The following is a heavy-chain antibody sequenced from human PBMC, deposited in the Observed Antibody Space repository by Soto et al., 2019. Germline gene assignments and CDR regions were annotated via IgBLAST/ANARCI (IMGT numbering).Heavy chain of an antibody. J-gene: IGHJ5*02. Sequence: SGPLSRRCTVSYGASLRDGGSWIRQPAGKGLEWIGRIYNIGSTNYNPSLKSRVTMSVDTSKNQFSLKLTSVTAADTAVYYCARWEFAGIIAWRQGTLVTVYS. V-gene: IGHV4-4*07. D-gene: IGHD3-16*01. CDR1: YGASLRDG. CDR3: ARWEFAGIIA. CDR2: IYNIGST.